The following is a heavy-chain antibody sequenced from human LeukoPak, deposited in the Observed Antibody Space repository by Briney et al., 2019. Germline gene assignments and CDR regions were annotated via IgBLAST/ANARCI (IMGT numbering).Heavy chain of an antibody. D-gene: IGHD2-15*01. CDR2: ISWSSDNI. J-gene: IGHJ5*01. V-gene: IGHV3-9*01. CDR1: GLTFRSYG. CDR3: VQDIRFRLILPRGPAS. Sequence: GGSLRLSCAASGLTFRSYGMHWVRQRPGKGPEWVSGISWSSDNIGYADSVKGRFTISRDNAKKSLYLQMNSLGAEHTDFYYCVQDIRFRLILPRGPASWGPGTLVSAS.